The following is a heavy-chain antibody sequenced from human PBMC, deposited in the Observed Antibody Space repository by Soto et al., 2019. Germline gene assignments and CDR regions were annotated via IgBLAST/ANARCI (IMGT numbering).Heavy chain of an antibody. Sequence: VASVKVSCKASGYTFTGHYMHWVRQVAGKGREYLGWLKSDNGGAYSAPKFQGRVTFTRDTSTTTAYMELSGLRSDDTAVYFCARDLCPLGSGSACPKFGLDFWGQGTTVTVSS. J-gene: IGHJ6*02. V-gene: IGHV1-2*02. CDR2: LKSDNGGA. CDR3: ARDLCPLGSGSACPKFGLDF. CDR1: GYTFTGHY. D-gene: IGHD3-10*01.